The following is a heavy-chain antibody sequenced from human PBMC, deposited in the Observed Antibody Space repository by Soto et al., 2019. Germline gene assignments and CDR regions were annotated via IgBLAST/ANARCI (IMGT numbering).Heavy chain of an antibody. CDR1: GFTFSDYA. CDR3: AKVDFWNWYFDL. J-gene: IGHJ2*01. Sequence: GGSLRLSCAASGFTFSDYAVSWVRQAQGKGLEWVSGISGSGATTYYADSLKGRFTISRDNSKNTLFLQMNSLRAEDTAVYYCAKVDFWNWYFDLWGHGTLVTVSS. D-gene: IGHD3-3*01. V-gene: IGHV3-23*01. CDR2: ISGSGATT.